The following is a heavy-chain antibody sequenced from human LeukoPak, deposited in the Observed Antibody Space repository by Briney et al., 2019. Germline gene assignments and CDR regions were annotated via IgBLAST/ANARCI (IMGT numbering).Heavy chain of an antibody. V-gene: IGHV3-74*01. CDR2: IKSDGRST. CDR1: GFTFSNYW. D-gene: IGHD1-1*01. Sequence: GGSLRLSCAASGFTFSNYWMHWVRQAPGKGLVWVSRIKSDGRSTSYADSVRGRFTISRDNAKNALYLQMNSLRVEDTAVYYCASRVGNARFDYWGRGTLVTVSS. J-gene: IGHJ4*02. CDR3: ASRVGNARFDY.